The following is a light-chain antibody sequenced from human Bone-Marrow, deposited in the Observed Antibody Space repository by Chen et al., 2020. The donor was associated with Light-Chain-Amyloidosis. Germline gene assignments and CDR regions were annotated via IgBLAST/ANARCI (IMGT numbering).Light chain of an antibody. CDR1: QTISSNY. Sequence: EIVLTQSPGTLSLSPGEGANLPCRSSQTISSNYLTWYQQKFGHAPRLLIYGSSSRATGIPDRFTGSGSGTDFTLPINRLEPDDFAMYYCQQYGTSPLPFRGLTMVEIQ. V-gene: IGKV3-20*01. J-gene: IGKJ4*01. CDR3: QQYGTSPLP. CDR2: GSS.